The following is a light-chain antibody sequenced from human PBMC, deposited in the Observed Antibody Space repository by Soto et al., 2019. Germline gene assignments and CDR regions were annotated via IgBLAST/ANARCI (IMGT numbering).Light chain of an antibody. CDR2: DVS. V-gene: IGLV2-14*01. CDR1: SSDVGGYNY. Sequence: QSALTQPASVSGSPGQSIPISCTGTSSDVGGYNYVSWYQQHPGKAPKLMIYDVSNRPSGVSNRFSGSKSGNTASLTISGPQAEDEADYYCSSYTSSSTNWVFGGGTQLTVL. J-gene: IGLJ3*02. CDR3: SSYTSSSTNWV.